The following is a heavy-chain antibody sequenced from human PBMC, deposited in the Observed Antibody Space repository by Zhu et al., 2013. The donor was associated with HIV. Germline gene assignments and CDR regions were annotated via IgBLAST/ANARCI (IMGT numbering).Heavy chain of an antibody. V-gene: IGHV1-69*06. Sequence: QVQLVQSGAEVKKPGSSVKVSCKASGVTFSSYSISWVRQAPGQGLEWMGGVTPIFGTANYAQKFQGRVTITADRSTSTAYMEVSRLRSEDTAVYYCARAWQRSAKYFQHWGQGTLVTVSS. CDR3: ARAWQRSAKYFQH. J-gene: IGHJ1*01. CDR2: VTPIFGTA. CDR1: GVTFSSYS.